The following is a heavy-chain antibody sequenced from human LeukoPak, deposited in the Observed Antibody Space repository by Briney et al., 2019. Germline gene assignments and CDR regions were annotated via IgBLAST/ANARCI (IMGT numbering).Heavy chain of an antibody. CDR3: ARALGAAAEEYYFDY. D-gene: IGHD6-13*01. V-gene: IGHV4-31*03. Sequence: PSETLSLTCTVSGGSISSGGYYWSWIRQHPGKGLEWIGYIYYSGSTYYNPSLKSRVTISVDTSKNQFSLKLSPVTAADTAVYYCARALGAAAEEYYFDYWGQGTLVTVSS. CDR2: IYYSGST. J-gene: IGHJ4*02. CDR1: GGSISSGGYY.